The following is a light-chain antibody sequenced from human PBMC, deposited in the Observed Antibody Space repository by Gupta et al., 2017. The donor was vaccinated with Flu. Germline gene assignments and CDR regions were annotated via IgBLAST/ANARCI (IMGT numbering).Light chain of an antibody. CDR2: GAS. V-gene: IGKV1-9*01. CDR1: QGITTY. CDR3: QQVNSYPPWT. J-gene: IGKJ1*01. Sequence: DIQLTQSQSFLAASVGDRVTITCRASQGITTYLAWYQQKPGKAPKLLIYGASTLQTGVPSRFSGSGYGTEFTLTSGSLQPEDFASYYCQQVNSYPPWTFGQGTKVEIK.